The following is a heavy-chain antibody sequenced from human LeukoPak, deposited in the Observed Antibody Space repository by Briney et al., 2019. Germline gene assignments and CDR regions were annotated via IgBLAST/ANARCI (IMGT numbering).Heavy chain of an antibody. CDR1: GFTLSSYA. CDR3: AKDYLPYYYDSSGYLK. D-gene: IGHD3-22*01. Sequence: GGSLRLSCAASGFTLSSYAMSWVRQAPGKGLEWVSAISGSGGSTYYADSVKGRFTISRDNSKNTLYLQMNSLRAEDTAAYYCAKDYLPYYYDSSGYLKWGQGTLVTVSS. CDR2: ISGSGGST. J-gene: IGHJ4*02. V-gene: IGHV3-23*01.